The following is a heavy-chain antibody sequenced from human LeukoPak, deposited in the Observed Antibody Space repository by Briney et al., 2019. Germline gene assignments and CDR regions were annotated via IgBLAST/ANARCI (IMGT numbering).Heavy chain of an antibody. Sequence: PSETLSLTCAVYGGSFSGYYWSWIRQPPGKGLEWIGEINHSGSTNYNPSLKSRVTISVDTTKNQSSLKLSSVTAADTAVYYCARGIVVVPAASPTHFDYWGQGTLVTVSS. CDR1: GGSFSGYY. D-gene: IGHD2-2*01. J-gene: IGHJ4*02. V-gene: IGHV4-34*01. CDR2: INHSGST. CDR3: ARGIVVVPAASPTHFDY.